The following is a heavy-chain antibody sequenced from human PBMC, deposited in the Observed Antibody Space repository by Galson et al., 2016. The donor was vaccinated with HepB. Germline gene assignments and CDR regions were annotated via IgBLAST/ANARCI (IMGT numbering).Heavy chain of an antibody. CDR2: IYMSGVT. J-gene: IGHJ5*02. CDR3: ARVREAKDWLDP. V-gene: IGHV4-61*09. Sequence: TMSLTCTVSDGTISRASHFLSWVRQPAGKGLGVIGQIYMSGVTIYNPSLEGRVTLSVDTSANQFSPILTSVTTADTAVYYCARVREAKDWLDPWGQGTLVTVSS. CDR1: DGTISRASHF.